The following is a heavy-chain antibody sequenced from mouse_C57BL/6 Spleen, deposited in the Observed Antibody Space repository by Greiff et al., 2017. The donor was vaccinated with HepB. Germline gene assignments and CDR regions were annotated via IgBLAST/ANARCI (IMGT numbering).Heavy chain of an antibody. Sequence: QVQLKESGPGLVQPSQSLSITCTVSGFSFTSYGVHWVRQSPGKGLEWLGVIWSGGSTDYNAAFISRLSISKDNSKSQVFFKMNSLQADDTAIYYCARNGATVVATGFDYWGQGTTLTVSS. CDR2: IWSGGST. V-gene: IGHV2-2*01. D-gene: IGHD1-1*01. CDR3: ARNGATVVATGFDY. CDR1: GFSFTSYG. J-gene: IGHJ2*01.